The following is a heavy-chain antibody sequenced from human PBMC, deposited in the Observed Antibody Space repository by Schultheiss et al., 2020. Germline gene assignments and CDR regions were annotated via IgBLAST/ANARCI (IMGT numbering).Heavy chain of an antibody. D-gene: IGHD3-22*01. V-gene: IGHV3-30-3*01. CDR1: GFTFSSYA. J-gene: IGHJ4*02. Sequence: GGSLRLSCAASGFTFSSYAMHWVRQAPGKGLEWVAVISYDGSNKYYADSVKGRFTISRDNSKNTLYLQMNSLRAEDTAVYYCARDYYDSSGYYYVLGFDYWGQGNLGTVSS. CDR3: ARDYYDSSGYYYVLGFDY. CDR2: ISYDGSNK.